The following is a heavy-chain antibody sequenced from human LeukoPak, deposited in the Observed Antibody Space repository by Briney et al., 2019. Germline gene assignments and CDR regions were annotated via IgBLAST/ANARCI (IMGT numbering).Heavy chain of an antibody. CDR1: GYTFTNYY. V-gene: IGHV1-46*01. CDR3: AREGVDSGYEYYYYYMDV. CDR2: INPSGGST. J-gene: IGHJ6*03. D-gene: IGHD5-12*01. Sequence: GASVKVSCKASGYTFTNYYIHWVRQAPGQGLECMGIINPSGGSTSYAQKFQGRVTMTRDMSTSTVYMELSSLRSEDTAVYYCAREGVDSGYEYYYYYMDVWGKGTTVTVSS.